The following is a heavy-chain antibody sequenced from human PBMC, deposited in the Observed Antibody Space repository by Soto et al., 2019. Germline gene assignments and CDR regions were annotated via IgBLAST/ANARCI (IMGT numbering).Heavy chain of an antibody. J-gene: IGHJ4*02. Sequence: SETLSLTCAVYGGSFSGYYWTWIRHPPGTGLEWIGEINHSGSTNYNPSLKSRVTISVDTSKNQFSLKLTSVTAADTAVYYCARDKITGLLDYWGQGTLVTVSS. D-gene: IGHD2-8*02. CDR1: GGSFSGYY. V-gene: IGHV4-34*01. CDR3: ARDKITGLLDY. CDR2: INHSGST.